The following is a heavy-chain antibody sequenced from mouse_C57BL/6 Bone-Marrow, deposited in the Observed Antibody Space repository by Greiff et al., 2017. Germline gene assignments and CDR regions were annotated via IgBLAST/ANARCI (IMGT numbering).Heavy chain of an antibody. V-gene: IGHV1-69*01. CDR1: GYTFTSYW. J-gene: IGHJ1*03. Sequence: VQLQQPGAELVMPGASVKLSCKASGYTFTSYWMHWVKQRPGQGLEWIGEIDPSDSYTNYNQKFKGKSTLSVDKSSSTAYMQLSSLTSEDSAVYYCARWVFDVWGTGTTVTVSS. CDR3: ARWVFDV. CDR2: IDPSDSYT.